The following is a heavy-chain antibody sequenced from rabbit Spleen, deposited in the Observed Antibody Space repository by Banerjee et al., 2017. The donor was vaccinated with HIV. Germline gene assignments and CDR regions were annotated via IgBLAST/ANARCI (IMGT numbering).Heavy chain of an antibody. D-gene: IGHD8-1*01. J-gene: IGHJ6*01. Sequence: QEQLVESGGGLVQPGGSLKLSCKASGFSFSSGYDMCWVRQAPGKGLEWIACIYAGTIGSTYSASWAKGRFTCSKTSSTTVTLQMTSLTAADTATYFCARDTGSSFSTYGMDLWGPGTLVTVS. CDR1: GFSFSSGYD. V-gene: IGHV1S45*01. CDR3: ARDTGSSFSTYGMDL. CDR2: IYAGTIGST.